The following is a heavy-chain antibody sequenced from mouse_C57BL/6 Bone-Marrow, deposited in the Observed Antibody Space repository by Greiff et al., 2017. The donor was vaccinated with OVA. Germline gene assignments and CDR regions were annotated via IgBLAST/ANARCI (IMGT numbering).Heavy chain of an antibody. V-gene: IGHV1-53*01. CDR3: ARRVYYGSSYDYAMDY. CDR1: GYTFTSYW. D-gene: IGHD1-1*01. CDR2: INPSNGGT. Sequence: QVQLKQSGTELVKPGASVKLSCKASGYTFTSYWMHWVKQRPGQGLEWIGNINPSNGGTNYNEKFKSKATLTVDRSSSTAYMQLSSLTSEDSAVYYCARRVYYGSSYDYAMDYWGQGTSVTVSS. J-gene: IGHJ4*01.